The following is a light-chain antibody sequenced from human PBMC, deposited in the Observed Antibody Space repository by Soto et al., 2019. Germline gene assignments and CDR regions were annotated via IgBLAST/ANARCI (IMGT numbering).Light chain of an antibody. CDR3: QQYGSSPQT. J-gene: IGKJ1*01. CDR2: GAS. CDR1: QSVSSSY. Sequence: EIVLTQSPGTLSLSTGERATLSCRASQSVSSSYLAWYQQKPGQAPRLLIYGASSRATGIPDRFSGSGSGTDFTLTISRLEPEDFAVYYCQQYGSSPQTFGQGTPVDIK. V-gene: IGKV3-20*01.